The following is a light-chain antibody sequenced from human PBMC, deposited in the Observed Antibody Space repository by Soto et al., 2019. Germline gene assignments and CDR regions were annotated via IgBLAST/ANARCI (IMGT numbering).Light chain of an antibody. CDR3: CSYAGTYTRV. CDR2: DVN. J-gene: IGLJ1*01. Sequence: QSALTQPRSVSGSPGQSVTISCTRIRSDVANYNYVSWYQQHPGKAPKLLIYDVNKRPSGVPYRFSGSKSGNTASLTISGLQADDEADYYCCSYAGTYTRVFGTGTKV. CDR1: RSDVANYNY. V-gene: IGLV2-11*01.